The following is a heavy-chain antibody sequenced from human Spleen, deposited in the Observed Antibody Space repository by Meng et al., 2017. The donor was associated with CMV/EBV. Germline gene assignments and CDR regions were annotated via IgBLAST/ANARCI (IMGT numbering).Heavy chain of an antibody. V-gene: IGHV1-69*05. J-gene: IGHJ4*02. CDR3: AREDY. Sequence: QVQLVQSGAEVKKPGSSVKVSCKASGGSVSSYAVSWVRQAPGQGLEWMGVINPSGGSANYAQKFQGRLTLTRDTSTSTLYMALRSLRSEDTAVYYCAREDYWGQGTLVTVSS. CDR1: GGSVSSYA. CDR2: INPSGGSA.